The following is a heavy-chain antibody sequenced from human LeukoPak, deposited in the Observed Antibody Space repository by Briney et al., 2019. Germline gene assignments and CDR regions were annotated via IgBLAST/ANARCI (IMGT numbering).Heavy chain of an antibody. CDR3: ARDSRAYCGGDCPPDY. D-gene: IGHD2-21*02. V-gene: IGHV1-69*04. CDR1: GGTFSSYA. CDR2: IIPILGIA. J-gene: IGHJ4*02. Sequence: SVKVSCKASGGTFSSYAISWVRQAPGQGLEWMGRIIPILGIANYAQKFQGRVTITADKSTSTAYMELSSLRSEDTAVYYCARDSRAYCGGDCPPDYWGQGTLVTVSS.